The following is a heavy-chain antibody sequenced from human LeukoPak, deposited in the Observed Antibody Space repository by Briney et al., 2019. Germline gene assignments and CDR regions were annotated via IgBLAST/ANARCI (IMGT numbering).Heavy chain of an antibody. Sequence: SETLSLTCTVSGGSISSGDYYWSWIRQPPGKGLEWIGYIYYSGSTYYNPSLKSRVTISVDTSENQFSLKLSSVTAADTAVYYCARLNVDTAMAADYWGQGTLVTVSS. J-gene: IGHJ4*02. CDR2: IYYSGST. V-gene: IGHV4-30-4*01. D-gene: IGHD5-18*01. CDR3: ARLNVDTAMAADY. CDR1: GGSISSGDYY.